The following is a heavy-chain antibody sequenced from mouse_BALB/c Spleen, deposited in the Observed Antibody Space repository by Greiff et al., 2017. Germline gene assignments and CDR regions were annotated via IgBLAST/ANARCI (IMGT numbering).Heavy chain of an antibody. CDR3: ARAGYHYAMDY. Sequence: EVKLEESGGGLVQPGGSLRLSCATSGFTFTDYYMSWVRQPPGKALEWLGFIRNKANGYTTEYSASVKGRFTISRYNSQSILYLQMNTLRAEDSATDYCARAGYHYAMDYWGQGTSVTVSS. CDR1: GFTFTDYY. J-gene: IGHJ4*01. V-gene: IGHV7-3*02. D-gene: IGHD2-2*01. CDR2: IRNKANGYTT.